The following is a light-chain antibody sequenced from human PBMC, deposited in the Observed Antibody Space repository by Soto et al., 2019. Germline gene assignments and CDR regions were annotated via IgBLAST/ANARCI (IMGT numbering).Light chain of an antibody. CDR2: VAS. V-gene: IGKV3-20*01. CDR3: QQYDSSPLP. CDR1: QSVSSSY. J-gene: IGKJ4*01. Sequence: EIVLTQSPGTLSLSPGERATLSCRASQSVSSSYLDWYQQKPGQAPRLRIYVASSRATGIPDRFSGSGSGTDCTLTISRLEPEDFAVYYRQQYDSSPLPFGGGTKVEIK.